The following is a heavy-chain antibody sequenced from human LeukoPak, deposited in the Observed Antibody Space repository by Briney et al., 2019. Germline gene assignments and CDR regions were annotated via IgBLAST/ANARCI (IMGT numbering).Heavy chain of an antibody. CDR3: AREVLAAAGTYDY. D-gene: IGHD6-13*01. CDR2: IYYSGST. Sequence: PSETLSLTCAVSGGSISSGGYSWSWIRQPPGKGLEWIGSIYYSGSTYYNPSLKSRVTISVDTSKNQFSLKLSSVTAADTAVYYCAREVLAAAGTYDYWGQGNLVTVS. CDR1: GGSISSGGYS. V-gene: IGHV4-30-2*03. J-gene: IGHJ4*02.